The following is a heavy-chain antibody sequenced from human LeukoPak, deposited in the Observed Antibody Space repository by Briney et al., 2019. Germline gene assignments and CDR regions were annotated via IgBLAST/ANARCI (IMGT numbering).Heavy chain of an antibody. CDR3: ARAGYSSSSPWNY. J-gene: IGHJ4*02. D-gene: IGHD6-6*01. Sequence: PSETLSLTCTVSGGSISSGGYYWSWIRQPPGKGLEWIGYIYHSGSTYYNPSLKSRDTISVDRSKNQFSLKLSSVTAADTAVYYCARAGYSSSSPWNYWGQGTLVTVSS. CDR1: GGSISSGGYY. CDR2: IYHSGST. V-gene: IGHV4-30-2*01.